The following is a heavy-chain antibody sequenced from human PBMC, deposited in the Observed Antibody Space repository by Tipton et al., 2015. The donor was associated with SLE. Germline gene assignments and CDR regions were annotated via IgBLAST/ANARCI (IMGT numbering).Heavy chain of an antibody. CDR1: GFTVSSNY. CDR2: IYSGGST. D-gene: IGHD6-13*01. V-gene: IGHV3-53*05. CDR3: ARDPYSSSRTWYYDMDV. Sequence: GSLRLSCAASGFTVSSNYMSWVRQAPGKGLEWVSVIYSGGSTYYADSVKGRFTISRDNSKNTLYLQMNSLRAEDTAVYYCARDPYSSSRTWYYDMDVWGQGTTVTVSS. J-gene: IGHJ6*02.